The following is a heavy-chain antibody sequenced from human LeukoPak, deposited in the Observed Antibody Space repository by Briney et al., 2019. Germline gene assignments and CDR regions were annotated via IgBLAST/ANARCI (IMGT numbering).Heavy chain of an antibody. Sequence: GGSLRLSCAASGFTISPYFMNWVRQAPGKGLEWGSYISGSSSTIYYADSVKGRFTISRDNAKNSLYLQMNSLRAEDTAVYYCARISGSGSYYGPFDYWGQGTLVTVSS. J-gene: IGHJ4*02. CDR3: ARISGSGSYYGPFDY. CDR2: ISGSSSTI. V-gene: IGHV3-48*01. D-gene: IGHD3-10*01. CDR1: GFTISPYF.